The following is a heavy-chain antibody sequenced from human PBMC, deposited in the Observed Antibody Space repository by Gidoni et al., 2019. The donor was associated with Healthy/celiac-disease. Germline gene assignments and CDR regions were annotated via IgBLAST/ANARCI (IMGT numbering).Heavy chain of an antibody. CDR1: GGTFSSYA. V-gene: IGHV1-69*01. CDR3: ARDRYCSSTSCLAGPDDAFDI. J-gene: IGHJ3*02. CDR2: SIPICGTA. D-gene: IGHD2-2*01. Sequence: QVQLVQTGAEVKKPGSSVKVSGTASGGTFSSYAISCVRQAHGQGLEWMGWSIPICGTANYAQKFQGRVTITADESTSTAYMELSSLRSEDTAVYYCARDRYCSSTSCLAGPDDAFDIWGQGSMVTVSS.